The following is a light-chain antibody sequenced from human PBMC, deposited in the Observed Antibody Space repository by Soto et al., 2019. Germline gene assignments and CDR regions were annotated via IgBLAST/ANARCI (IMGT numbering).Light chain of an antibody. J-gene: IGKJ1*01. Sequence: DIQLTQSPSFLSASVGDRVTITCRASQGISSYLAWDQQKPGKAPKLLISAASTLQSGVPSRFSGSGSGTEFTLTISSLQPEDFATYYCQQLNNYPRTFGQGTKVEIK. CDR1: QGISSY. CDR2: AAS. V-gene: IGKV1-9*01. CDR3: QQLNNYPRT.